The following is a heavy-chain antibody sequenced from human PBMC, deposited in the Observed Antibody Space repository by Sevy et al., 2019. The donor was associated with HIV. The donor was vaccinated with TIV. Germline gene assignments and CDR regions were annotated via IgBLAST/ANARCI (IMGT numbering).Heavy chain of an antibody. J-gene: IGHJ4*02. CDR3: AKALNSGYDFGVLEY. D-gene: IGHD5-12*01. CDR1: GFTFSSYG. CDR2: ISYDGSNK. Sequence: GGSLRLSCAASGFTFSSYGMHWVRQAPGKGLEWVAVISYDGSNKYYADSVKGRFTISGDNSKNTLYLQMNSLRAEDTAVYYCAKALNSGYDFGVLEYWGQGTLVTVSS. V-gene: IGHV3-30*18.